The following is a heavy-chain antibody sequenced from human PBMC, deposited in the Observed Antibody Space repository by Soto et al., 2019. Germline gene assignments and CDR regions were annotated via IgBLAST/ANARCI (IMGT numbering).Heavy chain of an antibody. CDR2: ISSSGSTI. D-gene: IGHD4-4*01. Sequence: GGSLRLSCAASGFTFSSYEMNWVRQAPGKGLEWVSYISSSGSTIYYADSVKGRFTISRDNAKNSLYLQMNSLRAEDTAVYYCAKDLSPSNGLDYYYGMDVWGQGTTVTVSS. CDR3: AKDLSPSNGLDYYYGMDV. CDR1: GFTFSSYE. J-gene: IGHJ6*02. V-gene: IGHV3-48*03.